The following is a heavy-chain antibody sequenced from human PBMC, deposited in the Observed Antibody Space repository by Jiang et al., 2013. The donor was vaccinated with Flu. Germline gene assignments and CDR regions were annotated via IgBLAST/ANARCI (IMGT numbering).Heavy chain of an antibody. V-gene: IGHV3-23*01. D-gene: IGHD4-23*01. J-gene: IGHJ4*02. CDR3: AKDRAVGSTSDLDS. Sequence: EVQLLESGGGLVQPGGSLRLSCAASGFTFSNYGMTWVRQAPGKGLEWVSAISGSGGRTYYADSVKGRFTISRDNSKNTMYMQMNSLRAEDTAVYYCAKDRAVGSTSDLDSWGQGTLVTVSS. CDR1: GFTFSNYG. CDR2: ISGSGGRT.